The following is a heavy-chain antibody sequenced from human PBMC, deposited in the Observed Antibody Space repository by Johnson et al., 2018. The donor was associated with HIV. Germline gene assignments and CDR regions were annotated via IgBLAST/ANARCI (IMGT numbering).Heavy chain of an antibody. J-gene: IGHJ3*02. V-gene: IGHV3-11*04. CDR1: GFSFSDHF. Sequence: QVQLVESGGGVVQPGKSLRLSCVGSGFSFSDHFMDWVRQAPGKGLEWVSHISSSGSTKKYADSVRGRLTVSRDNAKKSLYLEMNNLRVDDTAVYYCARESTPWGGEYVNYGLDIWGQGTMVAVSS. CDR3: ARESTPWGGEYVNYGLDI. CDR2: ISSSGSTK. D-gene: IGHD3-10*01.